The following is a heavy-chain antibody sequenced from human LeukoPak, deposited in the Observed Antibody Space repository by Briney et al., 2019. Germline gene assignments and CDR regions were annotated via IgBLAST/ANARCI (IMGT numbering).Heavy chain of an antibody. Sequence: GGSLRLSCVASGFTFSNYRMGWVRQAPGKGLVWVANIIQDGSAKNYVDSVEGRFTISRDNAKNSLYLQMNSLRVEDTAVYYCARVTSYYYNTSGDYYFDYWGQGTLVTVSS. J-gene: IGHJ4*02. D-gene: IGHD3-22*01. CDR2: IIQDGSAK. CDR3: ARVTSYYYNTSGDYYFDY. V-gene: IGHV3-7*04. CDR1: GFTFSNYR.